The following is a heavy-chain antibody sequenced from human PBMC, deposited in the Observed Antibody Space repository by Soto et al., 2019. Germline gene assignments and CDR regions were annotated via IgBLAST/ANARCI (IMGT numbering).Heavy chain of an antibody. CDR3: ARQRDTAMDEMYFEY. CDR1: GGSISSYY. J-gene: IGHJ4*02. V-gene: IGHV4-59*08. CDR2: IYYSGST. Sequence: PSETLSLTCTVSGGSISSYYWSWIRQPPGKGLEWIGYIYYSGSTNYNPSLKSRVTISVDTSKNQFSLKLSSVTAADTAVYYCARQRDTAMDEMYFEYWGQGTLVTVSS. D-gene: IGHD5-18*01.